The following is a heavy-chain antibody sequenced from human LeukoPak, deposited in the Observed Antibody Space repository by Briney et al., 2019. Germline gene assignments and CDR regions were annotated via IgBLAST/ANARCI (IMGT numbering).Heavy chain of an antibody. CDR2: IQEAGSEK. Sequence: TGGSLRPSCAASGFTFGNYWMNWVRQAPGKGLQWVANIQEAGSEKYYVDSVKGRFTISRDNAKNSLYLQMNSLRAEDTAVYYCARGRKDCSAGNCYSDYWGQGTLVTVSS. D-gene: IGHD2-15*01. CDR3: ARGRKDCSAGNCYSDY. CDR1: GFTFGNYW. V-gene: IGHV3-7*01. J-gene: IGHJ4*02.